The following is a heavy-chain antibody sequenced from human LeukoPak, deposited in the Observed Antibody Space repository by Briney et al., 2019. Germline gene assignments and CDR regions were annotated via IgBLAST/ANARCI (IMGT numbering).Heavy chain of an antibody. CDR2: ISHDGSNK. CDR1: GFTFSNFD. CDR3: ARGGYYAMDV. J-gene: IGHJ6*02. V-gene: IGHV3-30*03. Sequence: GGSLRLSCAASGFTFSNFDMHWVRQAPGEGLEWVAVISHDGSNKFYVDSVKGRFTISRDDSQNTLYLQMNRLRGEDTAVYYCARGGYYAMDVWGQGTTVTVSS.